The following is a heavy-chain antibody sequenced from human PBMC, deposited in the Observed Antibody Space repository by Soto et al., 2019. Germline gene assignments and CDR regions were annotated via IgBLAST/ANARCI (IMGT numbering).Heavy chain of an antibody. D-gene: IGHD3-10*01. CDR3: ARAAATMVRGVIVRWFDP. Sequence: QVQLQQWGAGLLKPSETLSLTCAVYGGSFSGYYWSWIRQPPGKGLEWIGEINHSGSTNYNPSLKSRVTISVDTFKNQFSLKLSSVTAADTAVYYCARAAATMVRGVIVRWFDPWGQGTLVTVSS. CDR1: GGSFSGYY. J-gene: IGHJ5*02. CDR2: INHSGST. V-gene: IGHV4-34*01.